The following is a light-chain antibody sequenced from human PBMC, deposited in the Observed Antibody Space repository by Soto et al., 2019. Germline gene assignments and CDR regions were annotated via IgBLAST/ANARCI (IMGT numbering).Light chain of an antibody. CDR2: STN. V-gene: IGLV8-61*01. CDR1: SASVLTSYY. J-gene: IGLJ2*01. CDR3: ALYVGSGTVV. Sequence: QTVVSQEPSFSVPPPPPVTLTCGLTSASVLTSYYPSWYQQTPGQAPRTLIYSTNIRSSGVPDRFSGSILGNKAALTITGAQADDESDYYCALYVGSGTVVFGGGTKLTVL.